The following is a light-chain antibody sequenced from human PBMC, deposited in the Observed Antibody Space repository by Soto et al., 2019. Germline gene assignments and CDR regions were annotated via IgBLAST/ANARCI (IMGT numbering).Light chain of an antibody. CDR2: AAS. J-gene: IGKJ4*01. Sequence: IQLTQSPSSLSASAGDRVTITCRASQGISSSLAWYQQKPGKAPKLLIFAASTLQSGVPSRFSGSGSGTDFTLTISSLQPEDFVTYYCQQLNSYPLTFGGGTKVDIK. CDR3: QQLNSYPLT. CDR1: QGISSS. V-gene: IGKV1-9*01.